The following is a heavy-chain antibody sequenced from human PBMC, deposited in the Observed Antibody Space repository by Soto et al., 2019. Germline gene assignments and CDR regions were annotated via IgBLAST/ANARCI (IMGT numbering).Heavy chain of an antibody. Sequence: EVQLVESGGGLVKPGGSLRLSCAASGFTFSSYSMGWVRQAPGKGLEWVAYISSSGSYIYYADSVKGRFTVSRDNAKKSVLLQMNSLRAEDTAVYYCARGGYDLNSSDPWGQGTLVTVSS. V-gene: IGHV3-21*01. D-gene: IGHD3-22*01. CDR2: ISSSGSYI. CDR3: ARGGYDLNSSDP. J-gene: IGHJ5*02. CDR1: GFTFSSYS.